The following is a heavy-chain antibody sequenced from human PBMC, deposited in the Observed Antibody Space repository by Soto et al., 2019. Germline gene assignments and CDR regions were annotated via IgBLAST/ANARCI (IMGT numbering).Heavy chain of an antibody. J-gene: IGHJ4*02. Sequence: XSVKVSCKASGYTFISNGFHWVRQAPGQRLEWMGWINAGDGDTKYSRKFQGRVTITRDTSASTAYLELSSLRSEDTAVYYCVRDAEVADNINFDFWGQGTLVTVSS. CDR2: INAGDGDT. CDR3: VRDAEVADNINFDF. V-gene: IGHV1-3*01. CDR1: GYTFISNG. D-gene: IGHD6-19*01.